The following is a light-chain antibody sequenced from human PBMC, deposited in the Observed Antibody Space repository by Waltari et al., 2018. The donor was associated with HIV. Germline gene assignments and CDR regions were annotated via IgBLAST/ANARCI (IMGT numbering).Light chain of an antibody. V-gene: IGKV1-8*01. CDR2: ASS. J-gene: IGKJ2*01. Sequence: AIRMTQSPSSLSASTGDRVTISCRASQDIGTYVAWYQHKPGKAPELLMFASSTLQSGLPSRFTGSGSGTDFTLTITCLQSEDFATYYCQQYYSYPQTFGQGTKLE. CDR1: QDIGTY. CDR3: QQYYSYPQT.